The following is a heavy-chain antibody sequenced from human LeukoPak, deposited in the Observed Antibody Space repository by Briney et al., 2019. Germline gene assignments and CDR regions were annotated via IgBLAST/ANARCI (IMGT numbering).Heavy chain of an antibody. CDR3: ARGANWFDR. CDR1: GFTFSNYW. V-gene: IGHV3-7*01. CDR2: IKQEGSEK. Sequence: GGSLRLSCAASGFTFSNYWMSWVRQAPGKGLEWVANIKQEGSEKYYVDSVRGRFTISRDNAKNSLYLQMNSLRAEDTAVYYCARGANWFDRWGQGTLVTVSS. J-gene: IGHJ5*02.